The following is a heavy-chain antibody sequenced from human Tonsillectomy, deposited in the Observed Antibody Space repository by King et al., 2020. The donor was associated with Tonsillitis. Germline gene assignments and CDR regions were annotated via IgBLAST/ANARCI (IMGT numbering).Heavy chain of an antibody. Sequence: VQLVESGGGVVQPGRSLRLACAASGFIFSSYAMHWVRQAPGKGLEWVAVISYDGSNKYYADSVKGRFTISRDNSKTTLYLQMNSLRAEDTAVYYCARDGYYCSSTSCYAGGYYYYYGMDVWGQGTTVTVSS. CDR3: ARDGYYCSSTSCYAGGYYYYYGMDV. CDR1: GFIFSSYA. CDR2: ISYDGSNK. V-gene: IGHV3-30-3*01. D-gene: IGHD2-2*01. J-gene: IGHJ6*02.